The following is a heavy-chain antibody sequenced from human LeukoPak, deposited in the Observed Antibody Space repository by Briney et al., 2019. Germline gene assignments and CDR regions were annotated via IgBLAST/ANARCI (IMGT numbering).Heavy chain of an antibody. Sequence: GGSLRLSCAASGFTFSSYAMSRVRQAPGKGLEWVSAISGSGGSTYYADSVKGRFTISRDNSKNTLYLQMNSLRAEDTAVYYCAKDITMVRGPCMDVWGQGTTVTVSS. CDR3: AKDITMVRGPCMDV. J-gene: IGHJ6*02. D-gene: IGHD3-10*01. V-gene: IGHV3-23*01. CDR2: ISGSGGST. CDR1: GFTFSSYA.